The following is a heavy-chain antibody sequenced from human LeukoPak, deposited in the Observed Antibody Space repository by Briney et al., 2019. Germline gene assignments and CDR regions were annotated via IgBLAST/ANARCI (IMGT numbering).Heavy chain of an antibody. J-gene: IGHJ4*02. Sequence: SETLSLTCTVSGGSISSYYWSWIRQPPGKGLEWNGCIHYSGSTNYNPSLKSRVTISVDTSKNQFSLKLSSVTAADTAVYYCARVRDRSSYFYDLDYWGQGTLVTVSS. CDR2: IHYSGST. CDR3: ARVRDRSSYFYDLDY. V-gene: IGHV4-59*01. CDR1: GGSISSYY. D-gene: IGHD3-22*01.